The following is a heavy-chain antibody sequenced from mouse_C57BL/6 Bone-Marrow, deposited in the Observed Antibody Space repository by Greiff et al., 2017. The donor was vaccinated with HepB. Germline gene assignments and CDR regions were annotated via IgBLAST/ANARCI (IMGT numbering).Heavy chain of an antibody. CDR3: ARIYYDYDLYYFDY. D-gene: IGHD2-4*01. V-gene: IGHV2-9-1*01. CDR1: GFSLTSYA. J-gene: IGHJ2*01. Sequence: VHLVESGPGLVAPSQSLSITCTVSGFSLTSYAISWVRQPPGKGLEWLGVIWTGGGTNYNSALKSRLSISKDNSKSQVFLKMNSLQTDDTARYYCARIYYDYDLYYFDYWGQGTTLTVSS. CDR2: IWTGGGT.